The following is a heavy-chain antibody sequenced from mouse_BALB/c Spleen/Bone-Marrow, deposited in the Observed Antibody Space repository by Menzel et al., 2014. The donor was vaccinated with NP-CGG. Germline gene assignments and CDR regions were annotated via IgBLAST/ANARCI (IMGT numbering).Heavy chain of an antibody. Sequence: QVQLQQPGPGLVAPSQNLSITCTVSGFSLTSYGVHWVRQPPGKGLEWLGVIWAGGSTIYNSAPMSRLSISKDNSKSQVFLKMNSLQTDDTALYYCARDRGGSSRALDYWGQGTSVTVSS. V-gene: IGHV2-9*02. J-gene: IGHJ4*01. CDR2: IWAGGST. CDR1: GFSLTSYG. CDR3: ARDRGGSSRALDY. D-gene: IGHD1-1*02.